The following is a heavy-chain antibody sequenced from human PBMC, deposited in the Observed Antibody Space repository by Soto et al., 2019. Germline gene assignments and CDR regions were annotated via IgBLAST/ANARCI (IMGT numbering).Heavy chain of an antibody. J-gene: IGHJ3*02. CDR2: IYYSGST. Sequence: QVQLQESGPGLVKPSETLSLTCTVSGGSISSYYWSWIRQPPGKGLEWIGYIYYSGSTNYNPSLKSRVTISVDTSKNQFSLKLSSVTAADTAVYYCARDQNDYYDSSGYYSGAFDIWGQGTMVTVSS. D-gene: IGHD3-22*01. V-gene: IGHV4-59*01. CDR3: ARDQNDYYDSSGYYSGAFDI. CDR1: GGSISSYY.